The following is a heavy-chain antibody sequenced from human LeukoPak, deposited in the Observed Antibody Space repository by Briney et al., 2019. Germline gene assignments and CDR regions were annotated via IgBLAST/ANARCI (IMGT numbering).Heavy chain of an antibody. J-gene: IGHJ4*02. CDR2: ISGSGGST. CDR3: AREIRSSIAEPTDY. CDR1: GFTFSSYA. Sequence: GGSLRLSCAASGFTFSSYAMSWVRQAPGKGLEWVSAISGSGGSTYYADSVKGRFTISRDNSKNTLYLQMNSLRAEDTAVYYCAREIRSSIAEPTDYWGQGTLVTVSS. V-gene: IGHV3-23*01. D-gene: IGHD6-6*01.